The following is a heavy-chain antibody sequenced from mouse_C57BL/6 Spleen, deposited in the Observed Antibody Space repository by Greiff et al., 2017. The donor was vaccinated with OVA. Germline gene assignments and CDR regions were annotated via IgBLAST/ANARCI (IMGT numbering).Heavy chain of an antibody. Sequence: EVQVVESGGGLVKPGGSLKLSCAASGFTFSDYGMHWVRQAPEKGLEWVAYISSGSSTIYYADTVKGRFTISRDNAKNTLFLQMTSLRSEDTAMYYCARGDYGNYFDYWGQGTTLTVSS. CDR2: ISSGSSTI. V-gene: IGHV5-17*01. J-gene: IGHJ2*01. D-gene: IGHD2-1*01. CDR3: ARGDYGNYFDY. CDR1: GFTFSDYG.